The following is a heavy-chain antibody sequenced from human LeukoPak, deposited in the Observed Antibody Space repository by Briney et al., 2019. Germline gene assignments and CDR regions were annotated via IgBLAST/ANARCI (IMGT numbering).Heavy chain of an antibody. J-gene: IGHJ4*02. D-gene: IGHD7-27*01. CDR1: GFTFSSYS. CDR2: MSVSSGII. CDR3: ARESAGSAWGAGY. V-gene: IGHV3-21*01. Sequence: KPGGSLRLSCAASGFTFSSYSMNWVRQAPGKWLEWVSTMSVSSGIIYYADSVKGRFTISRDNAKSSLYLQMNRLRVEDTAVYYCARESAGSAWGAGYWGQGTLVTVSP.